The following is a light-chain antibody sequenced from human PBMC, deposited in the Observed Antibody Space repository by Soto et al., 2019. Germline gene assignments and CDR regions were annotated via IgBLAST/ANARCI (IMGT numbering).Light chain of an antibody. CDR3: CSYSGSSTIVV. Sequence: QPVLTQPASVSGSPGQSITISCTGTSSDVGGYNYVSWYQQHPGKAPRLMIVDVDNRPSGVSTRFSGSKSGNTASLTISGLQAEDEADYYCCSYSGSSTIVVFGGGTKVTVL. CDR2: DVD. V-gene: IGLV2-14*03. J-gene: IGLJ2*01. CDR1: SSDVGGYNY.